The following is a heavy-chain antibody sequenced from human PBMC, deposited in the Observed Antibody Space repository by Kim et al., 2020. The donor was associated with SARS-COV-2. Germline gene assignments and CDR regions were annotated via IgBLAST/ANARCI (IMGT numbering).Heavy chain of an antibody. CDR3: AKGKPRYSYGGGWFDP. CDR1: GDRVSSNSAA. V-gene: IGHV6-1*01. J-gene: IGHJ5*02. CDR2: TYYRSKWYN. Sequence: SQTLSLTCAISGDRVSSNSAAWNWIRQSPSRGLEWLGRTYYRSKWYNDYAVSVKSRITINPDTSKNQFSLQLNSVTPEDTAVYYCAKGKPRYSYGGGWFDPWGQGTLVTVSS. D-gene: IGHD5-18*01.